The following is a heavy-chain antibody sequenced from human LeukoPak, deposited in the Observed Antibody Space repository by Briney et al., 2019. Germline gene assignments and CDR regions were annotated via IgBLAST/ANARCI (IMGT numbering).Heavy chain of an antibody. D-gene: IGHD1-1*01. CDR3: ARARSLGTED. CDR2: IIPIFGTA. CDR1: GYTFTSYG. J-gene: IGHJ4*02. V-gene: IGHV1-69*13. Sequence: GASVKVSCKASGYTFTSYGISWVRQAPGQGLEWMGGIIPIFGTANYAQKFQGRVTITADESTSTAYMELSSLRSEDTAVYHCARARSLGTEDWGRGTLVTVSS.